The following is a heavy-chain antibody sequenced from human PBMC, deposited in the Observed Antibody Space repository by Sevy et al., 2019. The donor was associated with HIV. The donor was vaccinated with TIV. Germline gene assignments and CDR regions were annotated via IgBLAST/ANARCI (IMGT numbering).Heavy chain of an antibody. CDR2: FDPEHGET. CDR1: GYILTDLS. V-gene: IGHV1-24*01. D-gene: IGHD3-10*01. Sequence: ASVKVSCKVSGYILTDLSMHWVRQAPGKGLEWMGGFDPEHGETIYAHKFQGRVTMTEDTSTDTAYMELSSLRSEDTAVYYCATCGCQPLLPRGVFYYYPMDVWGQGTTVTVSS. J-gene: IGHJ6*02. CDR3: ATCGCQPLLPRGVFYYYPMDV.